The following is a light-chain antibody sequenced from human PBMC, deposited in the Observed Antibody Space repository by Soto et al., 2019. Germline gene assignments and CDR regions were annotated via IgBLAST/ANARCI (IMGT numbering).Light chain of an antibody. CDR3: QQYETFFS. V-gene: IGKV1-5*01. Sequence: DIQMTQSPSTLSASVGDRVTITCRASQSISSWLAWYQQKPGKAPKLLIYDASSLESGVPSRFGGSGTGTEFSLTISSLQPDDSATYYCQQYETFFSFGGVTKVEIK. CDR1: QSISSW. CDR2: DAS. J-gene: IGKJ4*01.